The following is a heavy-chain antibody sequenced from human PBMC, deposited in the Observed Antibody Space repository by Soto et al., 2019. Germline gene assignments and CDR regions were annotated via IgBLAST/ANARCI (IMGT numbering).Heavy chain of an antibody. D-gene: IGHD6-19*01. CDR2: ISATGGSI. Sequence: GGSLRLSCAASGFIFNSFAMSWVRQTPGKGLEWVSVISATGGSIYYADSVKGRFTIARIKSKDTLYLQMNSLRVEDTALYSGAKDLFGYSSGWRPDYWGQGTLVTVSS. CDR1: GFIFNSFA. V-gene: IGHV3-23*01. CDR3: AKDLFGYSSGWRPDY. J-gene: IGHJ4*02.